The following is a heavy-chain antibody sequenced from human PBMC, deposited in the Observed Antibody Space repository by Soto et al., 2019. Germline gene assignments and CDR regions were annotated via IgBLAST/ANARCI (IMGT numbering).Heavy chain of an antibody. V-gene: IGHV1-69*13. J-gene: IGHJ4*02. CDR1: GGTFSSHA. D-gene: IGHD3-22*01. CDR2: IIPIFGTA. CDR3: ARSPPYYYDSSGLYY. Sequence: GASVKVSCKASGGTFSSHAISWVRQAPGQGLEWMGGIIPIFGTANYAQKFQGRVTITADESTSTAYMELSSLRSEDTAVYYCARSPPYYYDSSGLYYWGQGTLVTVSS.